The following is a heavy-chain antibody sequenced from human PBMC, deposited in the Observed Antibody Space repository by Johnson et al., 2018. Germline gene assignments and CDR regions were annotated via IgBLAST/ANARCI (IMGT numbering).Heavy chain of an antibody. J-gene: IGHJ1*01. CDR1: GFTFSNYW. V-gene: IGHV3-7*01. CDR3: VGGVGWILQH. D-gene: IGHD5-12*01. CDR2: IKKDGSEK. Sequence: VQLVESGGGLVPPGGSLRLPCAASGFTFSNYWMFWVSQAPGKGLEWVATIKKDGSEKLFVVSVKGRCTMSRDNAKNSLQLQMNSLREEDAAVYYCVGGVGWILQHWGKGTLVSVSS.